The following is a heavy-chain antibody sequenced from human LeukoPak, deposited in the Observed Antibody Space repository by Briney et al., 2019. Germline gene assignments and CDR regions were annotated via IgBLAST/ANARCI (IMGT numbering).Heavy chain of an antibody. CDR1: GDSISSGGYS. V-gene: IGHV4-30-4*07. J-gene: IGHJ4*02. CDR3: ARVGGGFLDY. D-gene: IGHD2-15*01. CDR2: IYNSGTT. Sequence: SQTLSLTCVVSGDSISSGGYSWNWIRQPPGKGLEWIGYIYNSGTTSYNPSLKSRVTMSVDKSKNQFSLKLSSVTAADTAVYYCARVGGGFLDYWGQGTLVTVSS.